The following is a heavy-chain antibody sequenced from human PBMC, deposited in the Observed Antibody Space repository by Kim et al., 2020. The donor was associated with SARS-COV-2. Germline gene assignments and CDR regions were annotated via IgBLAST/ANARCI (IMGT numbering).Heavy chain of an antibody. CDR2: IYYSGST. V-gene: IGHV4-31*03. CDR3: ARDNHGSGSYQNNWFDP. J-gene: IGHJ5*02. Sequence: SETLSLTCTVSGGSISSGGYYWSWIRQHPGKGLEWIGYIYYSGSTYYNPSLKSRVTISVDTSKNQFSLKLSSVTAADTAVYYCARDNHGSGSYQNNWFDPWGQGTLVTVSS. CDR1: GGSISSGGYY. D-gene: IGHD3-10*01.